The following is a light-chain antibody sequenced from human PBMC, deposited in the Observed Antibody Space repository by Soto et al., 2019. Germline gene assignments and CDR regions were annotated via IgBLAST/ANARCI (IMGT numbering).Light chain of an antibody. CDR2: GTT. CDR3: QSYDSGLSAVV. Sequence: QLVLTQPPSVSGAPGQRVTISCTGSSSNIGTGFGVHWYQQIPGTAPKLLIYGTTNRPSGVPDRFSGSKSGTSASLAITGLQAEDEADYYCQSYDSGLSAVVFGGGTKVTVL. J-gene: IGLJ2*01. CDR1: SSNIGTGFG. V-gene: IGLV1-40*01.